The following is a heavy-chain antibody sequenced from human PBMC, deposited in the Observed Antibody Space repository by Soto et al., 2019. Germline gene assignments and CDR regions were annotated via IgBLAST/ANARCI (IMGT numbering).Heavy chain of an antibody. Sequence: PGGSLRLSCAASGFTFSSYAMSWVRQAPGKGLEWVSAISGSGGSTYYADSVKGRFTISRDNSKNTLYLQMNSLRAEDTAVYYCARVYGDYFHSPDSWFDPWGQGTLVTVSS. CDR2: ISGSGGST. CDR1: GFTFSSYA. CDR3: ARVYGDYFHSPDSWFDP. V-gene: IGHV3-23*01. D-gene: IGHD4-17*01. J-gene: IGHJ5*02.